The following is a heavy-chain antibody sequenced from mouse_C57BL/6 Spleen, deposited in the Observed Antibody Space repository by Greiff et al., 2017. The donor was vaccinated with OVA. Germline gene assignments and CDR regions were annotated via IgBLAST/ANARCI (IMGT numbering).Heavy chain of an antibody. D-gene: IGHD1-1*01. CDR3: ASGIYYYGSSSYYFDY. CDR1: GFTFSSYG. V-gene: IGHV5-6*01. J-gene: IGHJ2*01. Sequence: VQLKESGGDLVKPGGSLKLSCAASGFTFSSYGMSWVRQTPDKRLEWVATISSGGSYTYYPDSVKGRFTISRDNAKNTLYLQMSSLKSEDTAMYYCASGIYYYGSSSYYFDYWGQGTTLTVSS. CDR2: ISSGGSYT.